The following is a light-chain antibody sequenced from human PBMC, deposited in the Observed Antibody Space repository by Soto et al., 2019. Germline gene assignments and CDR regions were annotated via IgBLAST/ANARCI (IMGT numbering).Light chain of an antibody. V-gene: IGKV3-11*01. CDR3: QQYATSPRT. Sequence: EIVLTQSPATLSLSPVEIATLSFRASQSVTTYLAWYQQKPGQAPRLLIYDASSRATGIPARFSGSGSGTDFTLTISSLEPEDFAMYYCQQYATSPRTFGLGTKVDI. J-gene: IGKJ1*01. CDR1: QSVTTY. CDR2: DAS.